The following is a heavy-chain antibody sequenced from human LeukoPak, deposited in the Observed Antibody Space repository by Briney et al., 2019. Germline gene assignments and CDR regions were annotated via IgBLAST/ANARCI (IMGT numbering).Heavy chain of an antibody. V-gene: IGHV1-2*02. CDR1: GYTFTDYY. J-gene: IGHJ4*02. CDR3: ARRGSRGYSYAV. D-gene: IGHD5-18*01. CDR2: INPNSGGT. Sequence: GASVKVSCKASGYTFTDYYMHWVRQAPGQGLEWMGWINPNSGGTNYAKKFQGRVTMTRDTSISTAYMELSRLRSDDTAMYYCARRGSRGYSYAVWGQGTLVTVSS.